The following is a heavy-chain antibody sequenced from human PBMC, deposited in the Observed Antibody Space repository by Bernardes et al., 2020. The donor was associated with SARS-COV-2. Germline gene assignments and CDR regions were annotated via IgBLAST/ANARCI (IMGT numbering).Heavy chain of an antibody. J-gene: IGHJ4*02. D-gene: IGHD2-2*01. Sequence: ASVKVSCKASGYTFTSYGISWVRQAPGQGLEWMGWISAYNGNTNYAQKLQGRVTMTTDTSTSTAYMELRSLRSDDTAVYYCARDGSRGVCSSTSCSLWAYWGQGTLVTVSS. CDR1: GYTFTSYG. V-gene: IGHV1-18*01. CDR3: ARDGSRGVCSSTSCSLWAY. CDR2: ISAYNGNT.